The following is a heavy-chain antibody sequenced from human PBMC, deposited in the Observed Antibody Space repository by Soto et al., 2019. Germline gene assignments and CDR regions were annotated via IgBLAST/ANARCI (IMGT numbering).Heavy chain of an antibody. Sequence: SETLSLTCTVSGGSISSYYWSWIRQPAGKGLEWIGRIYTSGSTNYNPSLKSRVTMSVDTSKNQFSLKLSSVTAADTAVYYCARNDYKAGRVGNWFDPWGQGTLVTVSS. CDR1: GGSISSYY. J-gene: IGHJ5*02. CDR3: ARNDYKAGRVGNWFDP. V-gene: IGHV4-4*07. CDR2: IYTSGST. D-gene: IGHD4-4*01.